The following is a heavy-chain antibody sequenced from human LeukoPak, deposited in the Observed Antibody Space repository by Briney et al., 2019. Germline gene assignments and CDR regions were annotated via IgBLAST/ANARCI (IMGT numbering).Heavy chain of an antibody. CDR2: VNPNSGNT. J-gene: IGHJ5*02. D-gene: IGHD3-10*01. Sequence: ASVTVSCKTSGYTFIDYDINWVRQATGQGLEWMGWVNPNSGNTGYAQKFQGRVTMTRDTSITTAYMELSSLRSDDTAVYYCVRLMVRGFIGPWGQGTPGTVSS. CDR1: GYTFIDYD. CDR3: VRLMVRGFIGP. V-gene: IGHV1-8*01.